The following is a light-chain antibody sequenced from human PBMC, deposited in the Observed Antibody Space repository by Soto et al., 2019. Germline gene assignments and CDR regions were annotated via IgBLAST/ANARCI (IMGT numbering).Light chain of an antibody. J-gene: IGKJ1*01. V-gene: IGKV3-15*01. Sequence: EIVMTQSPATLSVSPGERATLSCGASQSVSSSLAWYQKKPGQAPRLLIYGASTRATGIPARFSGSGSGTEFTLTISSLQSEDFAVYYCQQYSNWWTFGQGTRVEIK. CDR2: GAS. CDR3: QQYSNWWT. CDR1: QSVSSS.